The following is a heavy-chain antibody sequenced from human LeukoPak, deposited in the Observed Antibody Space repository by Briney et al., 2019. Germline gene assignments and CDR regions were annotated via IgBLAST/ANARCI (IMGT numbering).Heavy chain of an antibody. CDR2: IYHGGNT. CDR1: GDSISSKNW. Sequence: PSETLSLTCAVSGDSISSKNWWNWVRQPPGKGLEWIGEIYHGGNTNYNPSLKSRVTISVDKSKNQFSLILSSVTAADTAVYYCARDREYSKSWSFGYWAQGTLVTVSS. V-gene: IGHV4-4*02. CDR3: ARDREYSKSWSFGY. J-gene: IGHJ4*02. D-gene: IGHD6-13*01.